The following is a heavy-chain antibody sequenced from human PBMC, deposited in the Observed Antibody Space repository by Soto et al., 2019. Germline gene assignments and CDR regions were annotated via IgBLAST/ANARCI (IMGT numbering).Heavy chain of an antibody. D-gene: IGHD6-13*01. J-gene: IGHJ2*01. CDR3: ARQGPYSSSWYDYWYFDL. V-gene: IGHV4-39*01. Sequence: QLQLQESGPGLVKPSETLSLTCTVSGGSISSSSYYWGWIRQPPGKGLEWIGSIYYSGSTYYNPSLTSPVTTSVDTSKNQFSLKLSSVTAADTAVYYCARQGPYSSSWYDYWYFDLWGRGTLVTVSS. CDR1: GGSISSSSYY. CDR2: IYYSGST.